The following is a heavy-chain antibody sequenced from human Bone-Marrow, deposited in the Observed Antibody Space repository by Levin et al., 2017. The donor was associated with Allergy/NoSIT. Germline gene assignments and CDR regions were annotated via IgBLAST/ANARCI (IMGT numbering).Heavy chain of an antibody. D-gene: IGHD7-27*01. CDR2: IYHSGST. J-gene: IGHJ5*02. CDR3: ARRNVLAPGEDWFDP. V-gene: IGHV4-4*02. CDR1: DDSISSSNW. Sequence: KPSETLSLTCGVSDDSISSSNWWTWVRQPPGKGLEWIGEIYHSGSTNYNPSLKSRVTISVEKSKNQFSLKRSSVTAADTAVYYCARRNVLAPGEDWFDPWGQGTLVTVSS.